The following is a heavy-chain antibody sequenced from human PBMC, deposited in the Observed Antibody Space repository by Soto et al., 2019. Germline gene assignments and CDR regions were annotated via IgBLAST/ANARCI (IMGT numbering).Heavy chain of an antibody. V-gene: IGHV1-69*12. Sequence: QVQQVQSGAEVKKPGSSVTVSCKASGGTFSSYTISWVRQAPGQGLEWMRGIIPIFGTANYAQKFQGRVTITADESTSTAYMELSSLRSADTAVYYCARGNHRWLQLWYFDLWGRGTLVSVSS. CDR3: ARGNHRWLQLWYFDL. CDR2: IIPIFGTA. CDR1: GGTFSSYT. J-gene: IGHJ2*01. D-gene: IGHD5-12*01.